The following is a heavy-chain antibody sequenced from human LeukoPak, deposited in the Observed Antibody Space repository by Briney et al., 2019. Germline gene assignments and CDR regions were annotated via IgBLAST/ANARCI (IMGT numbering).Heavy chain of an antibody. Sequence: ASVKVSCKASGYTFTSYDINWVRQATGQGLEWMGWMNPNSGNTGYAQKFQGRVTITRNTPISTAYMELSSLRSEDTAVYYCARWDSSGYYYRSAAFDIWGQGTMVTVSS. V-gene: IGHV1-8*03. CDR3: ARWDSSGYYYRSAAFDI. J-gene: IGHJ3*02. D-gene: IGHD3-22*01. CDR2: MNPNSGNT. CDR1: GYTFTSYD.